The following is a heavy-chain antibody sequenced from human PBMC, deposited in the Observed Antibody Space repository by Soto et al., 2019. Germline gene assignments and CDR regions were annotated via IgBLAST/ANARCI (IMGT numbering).Heavy chain of an antibody. CDR3: AKGLNYF. V-gene: IGHV3-23*01. Sequence: GPLRLSPTYHGFTFIDAAIRQARLASGKGMQWVSTLSATSGSTYYADSRKGRFTMARDNSKNTPYLQMNSLRAEDTAVYYCAKGLNYF. J-gene: IGHJ2*01. CDR2: LSATSGST. CDR1: GFTFIDAA.